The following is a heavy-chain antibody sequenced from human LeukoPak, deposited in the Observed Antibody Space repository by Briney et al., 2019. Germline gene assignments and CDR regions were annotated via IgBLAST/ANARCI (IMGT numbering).Heavy chain of an antibody. V-gene: IGHV4-39*07. CDR1: GGSVSSSSYC. CDR3: AEGAVAGHY. Sequence: PSETLSLTCTVSGGSVSSSSYCWGWIRQPPGKGLEWIGTIYYSGSTYYNPSLKSRVTISVDTSKNQFSLKLSSVTAADTAVYYCAEGAVAGHYWGQGTLVTVSS. CDR2: IYYSGST. D-gene: IGHD6-19*01. J-gene: IGHJ4*02.